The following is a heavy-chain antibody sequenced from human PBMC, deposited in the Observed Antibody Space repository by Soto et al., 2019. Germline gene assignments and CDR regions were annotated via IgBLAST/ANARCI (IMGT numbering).Heavy chain of an antibody. D-gene: IGHD1-1*01. J-gene: IGHJ4*02. CDR1: GFTFSTYA. V-gene: IGHV3-23*01. CDR2: VSASGLNT. Sequence: EVQLLESGGKLVQPGGSLTLSCAASGFTFSTYAMAWVRQAPGKGLEWVSGVSASGLNTDYADPVKGRFYISRDNSKNTVSLPMNRLRAEDTALYSCANARPPRTSGYFFEYWGQGTPVTVSS. CDR3: ANARPPRTSGYFFEY.